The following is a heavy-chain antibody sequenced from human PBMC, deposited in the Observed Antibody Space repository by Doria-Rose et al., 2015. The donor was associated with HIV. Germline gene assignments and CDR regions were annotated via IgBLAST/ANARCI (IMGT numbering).Heavy chain of an antibody. CDR1: GVSLSSPGMG. V-gene: IGHV2-26*01. CDR2: IFSDDER. J-gene: IGHJ4*02. D-gene: IGHD6-13*01. Sequence: ESGPVLVKPTETLTLTCTVSGVSLSSPGMGVSWISQPPGKALEWLANIFSDDERSYKTSLKSRLTISRGTSKSQVVLTMTDMDPVDTATYYCARIKSSRWYHKYYFDFWGQGTLVIVSA. CDR3: ARIKSSRWYHKYYFDF.